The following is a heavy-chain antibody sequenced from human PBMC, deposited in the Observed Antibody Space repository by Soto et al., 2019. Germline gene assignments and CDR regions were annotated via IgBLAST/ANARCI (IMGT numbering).Heavy chain of an antibody. CDR2: INPATGAA. V-gene: IGHV1-2*02. CDR3: ARGGGVGVAGSAAFEM. Sequence: QLHLVQSGAVVKKPGASVTVSCSASGYPVTAYYMHWVRQAPGRGLEWMGGINPATGAAKYTQTFLGRVAQTRDAAKSTVFMEPSGLTSEDKAVFYWARGGGVGVAGSAAFEMWGKGTLVTVSS. CDR1: GYPVTAYY. D-gene: IGHD3-3*01. J-gene: IGHJ3*02.